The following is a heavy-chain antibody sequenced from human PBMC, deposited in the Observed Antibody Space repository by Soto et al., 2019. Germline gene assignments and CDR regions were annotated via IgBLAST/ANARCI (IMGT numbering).Heavy chain of an antibody. V-gene: IGHV3-48*02. CDR3: ARRLEY. CDR2: ISDSGSTI. Sequence: PGGSLRLSCAASGFTFNTYYMNWVRQAPGKGLEWVSYISDSGSTIYYADSVKGRFTISRDNVKNLLYLQMNSLRDEDTAVYYCARRLEYWGQGTLVTVSS. CDR1: GFTFNTYY. J-gene: IGHJ4*02.